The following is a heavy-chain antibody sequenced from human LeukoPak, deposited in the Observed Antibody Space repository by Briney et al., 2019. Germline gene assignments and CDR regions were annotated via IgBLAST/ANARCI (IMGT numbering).Heavy chain of an antibody. V-gene: IGHV3-23*01. Sequence: GGSLRLSCVDSGFTFSSYAMSWVRQAPGKGLEWVSGIGGSGGYTYYADSVKGRFTISRDNSKNTLYLQMNSLRVEDTAVYYCARGPVYYYGSWAFDPWGQGTLVTVSS. CDR1: GFTFSSYA. J-gene: IGHJ5*02. CDR3: ARGPVYYYGSWAFDP. D-gene: IGHD3-10*01. CDR2: IGGSGGYT.